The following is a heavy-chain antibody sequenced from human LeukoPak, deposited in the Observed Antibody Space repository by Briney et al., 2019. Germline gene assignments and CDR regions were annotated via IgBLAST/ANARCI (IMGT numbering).Heavy chain of an antibody. CDR2: LYYSGST. CDR1: GGSISSSSYY. D-gene: IGHD2-21*02. V-gene: IGHV4-39*07. Sequence: ASETLSLTCTVSGGSISSSSYYWGWIRQPPGKGLEWIGSLYYSGSTNYNPSLKSRVTLSVDTSRNQFSLRLSSVTAADTAVYYCASMVTWGAFDIWGQGTMVTVSS. CDR3: ASMVTWGAFDI. J-gene: IGHJ3*02.